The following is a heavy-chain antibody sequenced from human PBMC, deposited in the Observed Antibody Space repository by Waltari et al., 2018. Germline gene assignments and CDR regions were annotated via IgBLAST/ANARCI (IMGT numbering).Heavy chain of an antibody. D-gene: IGHD3-3*01. CDR1: GYTFTSYD. CDR2: MNPNSGNT. V-gene: IGHV1-8*01. CDR3: AHTVRFLEWLDAFDI. Sequence: QVQLVQSGAEVKKPGASVKVSCKASGYTFTSYDINWVRQATGQGLEWMGWMNPNSGNTGYAQKFQGRVTMTRNTSISTAYMELSSLRSEDTAVYYCAHTVRFLEWLDAFDIWGQGTMVTVSS. J-gene: IGHJ3*02.